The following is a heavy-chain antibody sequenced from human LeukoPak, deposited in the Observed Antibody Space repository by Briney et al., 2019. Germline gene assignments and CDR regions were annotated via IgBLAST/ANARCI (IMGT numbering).Heavy chain of an antibody. CDR2: ISISSNYI. J-gene: IGHJ6*02. D-gene: IGHD3-9*01. Sequence: PGRSLRLSCAASGFTFSSYGMHWVRQAPGKGLEWVSSISISSNYIYYADSVKGRFTISRDNAKNSLYLQMNDLRVEDTALYFCTRDGHGDGFLTGYSYFGMDVWGQGTTVTVSS. V-gene: IGHV3-21*01. CDR3: TRDGHGDGFLTGYSYFGMDV. CDR1: GFTFSSYG.